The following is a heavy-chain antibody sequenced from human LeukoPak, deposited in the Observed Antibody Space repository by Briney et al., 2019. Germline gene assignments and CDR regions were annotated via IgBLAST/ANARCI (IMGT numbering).Heavy chain of an antibody. J-gene: IGHJ5*02. CDR3: AREKCSSSSDQNWFDP. CDR1: GFTFDDYG. V-gene: IGHV3-20*01. D-gene: IGHD6-6*01. CDR2: INWNGGST. Sequence: GGSLRLSCAASGFTFDDYGMSWVRQAPGKGLEWVSGINWNGGSTGYADSVKGRFTISRDNAKNSLYLQMNSLRAEDTALYHCAREKCSSSSDQNWFDPWGQGTLVTVSS.